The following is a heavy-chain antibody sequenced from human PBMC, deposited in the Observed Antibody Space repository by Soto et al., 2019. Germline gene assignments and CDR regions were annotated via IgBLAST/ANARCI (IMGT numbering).Heavy chain of an antibody. V-gene: IGHV1-3*01. CDR1: GYTFTSYA. D-gene: IGHD2-15*01. Sequence: ASVKVSCKASGYTFTSYAMHWVRQAPGQRLEWMGWINAGNGNTKYSQKFQGRVTITRDTSASTAYMELSSLRSEDTAVYYCARARPPYCSGGSCTPQFIDYWGQGTLVTVSS. CDR2: INAGNGNT. CDR3: ARARPPYCSGGSCTPQFIDY. J-gene: IGHJ4*02.